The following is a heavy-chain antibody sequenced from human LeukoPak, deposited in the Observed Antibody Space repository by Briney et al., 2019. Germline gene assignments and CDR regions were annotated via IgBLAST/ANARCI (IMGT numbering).Heavy chain of an antibody. Sequence: PSQTRSLTCTVSGGSLSSGGYYWSWIRQHPGKGLEWIGYIYYSGSTYYNPSLKSRVTISVDTSKNQFSLKLSSATAADTAVYYCARGGCSSTSCYRIDDAFDIWGQGTMVTVSS. D-gene: IGHD2-2*01. V-gene: IGHV4-31*03. CDR1: GGSLSSGGYY. CDR3: ARGGCSSTSCYRIDDAFDI. J-gene: IGHJ3*02. CDR2: IYYSGST.